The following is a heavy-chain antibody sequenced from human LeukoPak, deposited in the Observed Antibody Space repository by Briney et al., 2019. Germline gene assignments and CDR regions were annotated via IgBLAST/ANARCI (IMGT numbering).Heavy chain of an antibody. J-gene: IGHJ5*02. V-gene: IGHV4-59*01. CDR1: GGSISSYY. CDR3: AEGRFWFDP. D-gene: IGHD3-16*01. Sequence: PSETLSLTCTVSGGSISSYYWSWIRQPPGKGLEWIGYIYYSGSTNYNPSLKSRVTISVDTSKNQFSLKLSSVTAADTAVYYCAEGRFWFDPWGQGTLVTVSS. CDR2: IYYSGST.